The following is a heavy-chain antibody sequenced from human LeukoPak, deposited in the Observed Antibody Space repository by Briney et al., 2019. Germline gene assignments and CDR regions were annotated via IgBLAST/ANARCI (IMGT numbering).Heavy chain of an antibody. CDR1: GFTLSSNY. V-gene: IGHV3-66*03. D-gene: IGHD2-15*01. J-gene: IGHJ6*03. CDR2: IYKSAIT. CDR3: ARVGRDIVVVEAADYYYYYMDV. Sequence: PGGSLRLSCAASGFTLSSNYMTWVRQAPGKGLEWVLVIYKSAITYYADTVRGRFTISRDNSKNTLYLQMNSLRVEDTSVYYCARVGRDIVVVEAADYYYYYMDVWGKGTTVTVSS.